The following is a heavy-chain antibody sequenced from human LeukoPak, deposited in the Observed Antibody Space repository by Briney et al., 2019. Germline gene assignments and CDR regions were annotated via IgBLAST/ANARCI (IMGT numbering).Heavy chain of an antibody. CDR1: GYSITSGYY. D-gene: IGHD3-10*01. CDR3: ARTDVVRGIITYFYGMDV. V-gene: IGHV4-38-2*01. J-gene: IGHJ6*04. Sequence: PSETLSLTCAVSGYSITSGYYWGWIRQPPGKGLEWIGSLYHSGIAYYNPSLKSRVTISVDTSKDQFSLKLTSATAADTAVYYCARTDVVRGIITYFYGMDVWGKGTTVTVSS. CDR2: LYHSGIA.